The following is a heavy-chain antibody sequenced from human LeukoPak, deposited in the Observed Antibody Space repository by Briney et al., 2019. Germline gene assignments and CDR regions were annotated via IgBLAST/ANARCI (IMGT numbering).Heavy chain of an antibody. CDR1: GYSFTSYW. CDR3: ARADREYFGDTAIRPYYYYYGMDV. CDR2: FDPSDSYT. D-gene: IGHD5-18*01. J-gene: IGHJ6*02. V-gene: IGHV5-10-1*01. Sequence: GESLKISCQCSGYSFTSYWISWVRQLPGKGLEWMGGFDPSDSYTNYSPSFQGHVTISADKSISTAYLQWSSLKASDTAMYYCARADREYFGDTAIRPYYYYYGMDVWGQGTTVTVSS.